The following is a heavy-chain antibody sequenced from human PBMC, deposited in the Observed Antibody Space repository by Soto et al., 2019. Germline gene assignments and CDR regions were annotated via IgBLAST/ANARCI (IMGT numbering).Heavy chain of an antibody. V-gene: IGHV3-33*01. Sequence: GGSLRLSCAASGFTFSSYGMHWVRQAPGKGLEWVAVIWYDGSNKYYADSVKGRFTISRDNSKNTLYLQMNSLRAEDTAVYYCARGANYYDSSGYYNISLGGQGTLVTVSS. J-gene: IGHJ4*02. CDR2: IWYDGSNK. CDR1: GFTFSSYG. D-gene: IGHD3-22*01. CDR3: ARGANYYDSSGYYNISL.